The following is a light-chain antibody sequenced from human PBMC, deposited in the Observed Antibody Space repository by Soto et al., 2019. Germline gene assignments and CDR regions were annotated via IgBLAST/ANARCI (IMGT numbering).Light chain of an antibody. CDR2: EVR. CDR1: SSDVGGYNY. Sequence: QSALTQPASVSGSPGQSITISCTGTSSDVGGYNYVSWYQQHPGKAPKLMIHEVRNRPSGVSNRFSGSKSGNTASLTISGLQAEDEADYYCNSYTRDNTVVFGGATKLTVL. J-gene: IGLJ2*01. CDR3: NSYTRDNTVV. V-gene: IGLV2-14*03.